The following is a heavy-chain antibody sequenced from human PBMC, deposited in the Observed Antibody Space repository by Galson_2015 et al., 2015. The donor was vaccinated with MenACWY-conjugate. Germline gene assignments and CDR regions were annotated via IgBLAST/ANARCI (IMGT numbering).Heavy chain of an antibody. D-gene: IGHD3-22*01. J-gene: IGHJ2*01. V-gene: IGHV5-51*01. CDR1: GYSFPSYW. CDR3: ASRNYYDSSGPKDWYFDL. CDR2: IYPGDSDT. Sequence: QSGAEVKKPGESLKISCKGSGYSFPSYWIGWVRQMPGKGLEWMGIIYPGDSDTRYSPSFQGQVTISADKSISTAYLQWSSLKASDTAMYYCASRNYYDSSGPKDWYFDLWGRGTLVTVSS.